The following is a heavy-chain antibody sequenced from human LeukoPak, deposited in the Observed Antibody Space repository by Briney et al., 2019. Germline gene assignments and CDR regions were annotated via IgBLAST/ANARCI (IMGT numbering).Heavy chain of an antibody. CDR3: ARVGNSYGSWDFDY. D-gene: IGHD5-18*01. CDR2: IDHSGST. V-gene: IGHV4-34*01. CDR1: GGSFSGYY. J-gene: IGHJ4*02. Sequence: SETLSLTCAVYGGSFSGYYWSWIRQPPGKGLEWIGEIDHSGSTNYNPSLKSRVNMSVDTPKNQFSLKLSSVTAADTAVYYCARVGNSYGSWDFDYWGQGTLVTVSS.